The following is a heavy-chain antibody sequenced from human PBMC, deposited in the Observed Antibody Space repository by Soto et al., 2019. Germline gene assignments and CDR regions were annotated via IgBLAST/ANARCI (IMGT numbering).Heavy chain of an antibody. CDR2: ISAYNGNT. V-gene: IGHV1-18*01. Sequence: GASVKVSCKASGYTFTSYGISWVRQAPGQGLEWMGWISAYNGNTNYAQKLQGRVTMTTDTSTSTAYMELRSLRSDDTAVYYCARGPKPAPIYENWFDPWGQGTLVTVSS. D-gene: IGHD2-2*02. CDR3: ARGPKPAPIYENWFDP. J-gene: IGHJ5*02. CDR1: GYTFTSYG.